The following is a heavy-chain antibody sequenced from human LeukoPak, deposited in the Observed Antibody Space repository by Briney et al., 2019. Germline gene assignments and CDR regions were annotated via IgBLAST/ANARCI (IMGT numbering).Heavy chain of an antibody. CDR3: DSGSYSQH. D-gene: IGHD1-26*01. Sequence: GGSLRLSCAASGFTFHSHAMTWVRQAPGKGLEWVSGISDSGGSTYYADSVKGRFTISRDNSRNTLYLQMNSLKTEDTAVYYCDSGSYSQHWGQGTLVTVSS. V-gene: IGHV3-23*01. CDR1: GFTFHSHA. J-gene: IGHJ4*02. CDR2: ISDSGGST.